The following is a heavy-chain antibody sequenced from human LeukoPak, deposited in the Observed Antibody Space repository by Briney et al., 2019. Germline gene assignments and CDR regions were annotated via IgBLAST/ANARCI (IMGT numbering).Heavy chain of an antibody. CDR1: GFTFSSYW. CDR2: IKQDGSEK. Sequence: PGGSLRLSCAASGFTFSSYWMSWVRQAPGKGLEWVANIKQDGSEKYYVDSVKGRFTMSRDNAKNSLYLQMNSLRAEDTAVYYCARAPSIQLWSYYFDYWGQGTLVTVSS. D-gene: IGHD5-18*01. V-gene: IGHV3-7*01. J-gene: IGHJ4*02. CDR3: ARAPSIQLWSYYFDY.